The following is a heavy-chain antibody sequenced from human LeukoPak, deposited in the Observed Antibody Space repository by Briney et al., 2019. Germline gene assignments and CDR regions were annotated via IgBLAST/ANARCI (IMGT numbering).Heavy chain of an antibody. CDR3: ARPYYYDSSGYYPETTIDY. J-gene: IGHJ4*02. Sequence: GGTLRLSCAASGFTFSSYGMSWVRQAPGKGLEWVSAISNSGGSTYYADSVKGRFTISRDNSKNTLYLQMNSLRAEDTAVYYCARPYYYDSSGYYPETTIDYWGQGTLVTVSS. CDR2: ISNSGGST. V-gene: IGHV3-23*01. CDR1: GFTFSSYG. D-gene: IGHD3-22*01.